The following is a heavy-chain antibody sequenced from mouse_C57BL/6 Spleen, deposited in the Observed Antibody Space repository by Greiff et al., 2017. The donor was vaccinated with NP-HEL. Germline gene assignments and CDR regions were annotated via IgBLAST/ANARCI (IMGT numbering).Heavy chain of an antibody. CDR1: GYTFTSYW. V-gene: IGHV1-55*01. J-gene: IGHJ3*01. CDR3: AREGSSGYWFAY. D-gene: IGHD3-2*02. CDR2: IYPGSGST. Sequence: QVHVKQSGAELVKPGASVKMSCKASGYTFTSYWITWVKQRPGQGLEWIGDIYPGSGSTNYNEKFKSKATLTVDTSSSTAYMQLSSLTSEDSAVYYCAREGSSGYWFAYWGQGTLVTVSA.